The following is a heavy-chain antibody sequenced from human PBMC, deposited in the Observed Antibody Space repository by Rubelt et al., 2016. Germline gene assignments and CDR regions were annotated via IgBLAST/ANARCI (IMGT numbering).Heavy chain of an antibody. CDR2: INAGNGNT. J-gene: IGHJ4*02. D-gene: IGHD6-19*01. V-gene: IGHV1-3*01. CDR3: ATGYSSGWYVAY. Sequence: QVQLVQSGAEVKKPGASVKVSCKAAGYSFTTYSIHWVRQAPGQRLEWMGWINAGNGNTKYSQKFQGRVTITRAPAASTAYMGLSSLRSEDTAIYYCATGYSSGWYVAYWGQGTLVTVSS. CDR1: GYSFTTYS.